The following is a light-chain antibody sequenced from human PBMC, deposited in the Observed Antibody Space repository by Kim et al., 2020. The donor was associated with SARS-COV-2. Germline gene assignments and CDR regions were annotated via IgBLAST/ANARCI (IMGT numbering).Light chain of an antibody. CDR1: QSISSW. V-gene: IGKV1-5*03. CDR3: QQYNSYSQT. J-gene: IGKJ1*01. CDR2: KAS. Sequence: ASVGDRVTITGRASQSISSWLAWYQQKPGKAPKLLIYKASSLDSGVPSRFSGSGSGTEFTLTISSLQPDDLATYYCQQYNSYSQTFGQGTKVDIK.